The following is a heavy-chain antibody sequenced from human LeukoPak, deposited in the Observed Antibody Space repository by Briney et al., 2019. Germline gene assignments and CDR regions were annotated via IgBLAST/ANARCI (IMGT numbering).Heavy chain of an antibody. V-gene: IGHV1-18*01. D-gene: IGHD2-2*03. CDR3: ARDDAAGYCSSTSCSVPLGY. CDR2: ISAYNGNT. Sequence: ASVKVSCKASGYTFTSYGISWVRQAPGQGLEWMGWISAYNGNTNYAQKLQGRVTMTTDTSTSTAYMELRSLRSDDTAVYYCARDDAAGYCSSTSCSVPLGYWGQGTLVTVSS. J-gene: IGHJ4*02. CDR1: GYTFTSYG.